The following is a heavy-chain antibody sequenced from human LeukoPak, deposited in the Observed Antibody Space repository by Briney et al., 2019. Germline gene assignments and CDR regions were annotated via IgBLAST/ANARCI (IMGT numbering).Heavy chain of an antibody. CDR3: AREGGLGYCTNGICSTGYAFDI. Sequence: PGGSLRLSCAASGFTFSTYEMNWVRQGPGKGLEWVAAIKQAGTQKFYVDSVKGRFTISRDNANNSLFLQMNSLSVEDTAVYYCAREGGLGYCTNGICSTGYAFDIWGQGTMVTASS. CDR2: IKQAGTQK. V-gene: IGHV3-7*01. D-gene: IGHD2-8*01. CDR1: GFTFSTYE. J-gene: IGHJ3*02.